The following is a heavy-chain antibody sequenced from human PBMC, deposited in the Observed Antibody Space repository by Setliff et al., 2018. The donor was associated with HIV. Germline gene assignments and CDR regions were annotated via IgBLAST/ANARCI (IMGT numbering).Heavy chain of an antibody. J-gene: IGHJ4*02. V-gene: IGHV4-59*08. CDR2: IFDSGTT. CDR3: ARQGGYNSPLMV. CDR1: GGSITSYY. D-gene: IGHD3-10*01. Sequence: KPSETLSLTCTVSGGSITSYYWNWIRQSPEKGLEWIGYIFDSGTTKYNPSVTSRVTISVDASKNQFFLQLISVTAADTAVYYCARQGGYNSPLMVWGQGKLVTVSS.